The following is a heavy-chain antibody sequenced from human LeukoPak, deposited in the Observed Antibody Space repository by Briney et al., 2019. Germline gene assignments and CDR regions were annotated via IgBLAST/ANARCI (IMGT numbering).Heavy chain of an antibody. J-gene: IGHJ4*02. V-gene: IGHV4-38-2*01. CDR3: ARYQTGTMFAV. CDR1: GFIVSSNY. Sequence: GSLRLSCAASGFIVSSNYMSWIRQPPGKGLEWIGTHSHSGSAYYNPSLRSRITMSLDTSENQLSLKLYSVTAADTAIYYCARYQTGTMFAVWGQGTLVTISS. CDR2: HSHSGSA. D-gene: IGHD1/OR15-1a*01.